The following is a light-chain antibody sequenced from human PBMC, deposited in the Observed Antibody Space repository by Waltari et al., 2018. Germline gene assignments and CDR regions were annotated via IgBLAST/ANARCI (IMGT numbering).Light chain of an antibody. J-gene: IGKJ3*01. V-gene: IGKV1-39*01. Sequence: DIQMTQSPSSLSASVGDRVTIICRASENVHNYLHWYQKKPGKAPKLLIYKTSTLQSGGPSRFSGRGSGTDYIWTISSLQCEDAAIYYCQHNYGTRYNFGPGTKLDIK. CDR3: QHNYGTRYN. CDR2: KTS. CDR1: ENVHNY.